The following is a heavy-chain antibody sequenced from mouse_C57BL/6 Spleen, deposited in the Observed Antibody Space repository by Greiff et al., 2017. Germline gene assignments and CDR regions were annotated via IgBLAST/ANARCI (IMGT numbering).Heavy chain of an antibody. V-gene: IGHV7-1*01. CDR1: GFTFSDFY. J-gene: IGHJ2*01. CDR2: SRNKANDYTT. CDR3: ARARTGYFDY. Sequence: EVKLMESGGGLVQSGRSLRLSCATSGFTFSDFYMEWVRQAPGKGLEWIAASRNKANDYTTEYSASVKGRFIVSRDTSQSILYLQMNALRAEDTAIYYCARARTGYFDYWGQGTTLTVSS. D-gene: IGHD4-1*01.